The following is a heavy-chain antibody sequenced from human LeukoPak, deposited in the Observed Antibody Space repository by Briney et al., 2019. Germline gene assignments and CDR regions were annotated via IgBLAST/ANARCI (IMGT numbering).Heavy chain of an antibody. V-gene: IGHV3-53*01. D-gene: IGHD3-16*01. CDR2: IYPGGTT. CDR1: VFTVSGNY. Sequence: GGSLTLSCAVSVFTVSGNYMTLVRQAPGKGLEWVSVIYPGGTTYYRDSVKGRFTISRDNSKNTVILQMDSLRPEDTAVYYCASGPTYDYVRVILYWGQGALVTVSS. CDR3: ASGPTYDYVRVILY. J-gene: IGHJ4*02.